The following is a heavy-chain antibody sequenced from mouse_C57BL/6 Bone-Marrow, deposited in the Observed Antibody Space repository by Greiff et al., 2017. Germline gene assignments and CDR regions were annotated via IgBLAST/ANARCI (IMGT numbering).Heavy chain of an antibody. J-gene: IGHJ4*01. Sequence: QVQLQQPGAELVKPGASVKLSCKASGYTFTSYWMHWVKQRPGQGLEWIGMIHPNSGSTNYNEKFKSKATLPVDKSSSTAYMQLSSLTSEDSAVYYCVYDYDGYAMDYWGQGTSVTVSS. CDR1: GYTFTSYW. CDR2: IHPNSGST. D-gene: IGHD2-4*01. V-gene: IGHV1-64*01. CDR3: VYDYDGYAMDY.